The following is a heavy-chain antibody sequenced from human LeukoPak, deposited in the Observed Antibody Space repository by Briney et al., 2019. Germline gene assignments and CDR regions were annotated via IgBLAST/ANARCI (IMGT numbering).Heavy chain of an antibody. CDR1: AYTFINYG. CDR2: ISGYNGNT. J-gene: IGHJ6*03. D-gene: IGHD1-1*01. V-gene: IGHV1-18*01. Sequence: ASVKVSCKASAYTFINYGINWVRQAPGQGLEWMGWISGYNGNTNYAQKFQGRVTITADESTSTAYMELSSLRSEDTAVYYCARVVRPDYYMDVWGKGTTVTVSS. CDR3: ARVVRPDYYMDV.